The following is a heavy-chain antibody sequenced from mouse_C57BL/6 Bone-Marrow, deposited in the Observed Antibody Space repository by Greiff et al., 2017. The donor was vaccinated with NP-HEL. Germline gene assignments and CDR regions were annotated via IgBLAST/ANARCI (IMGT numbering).Heavy chain of an antibody. V-gene: IGHV1-39*01. CDR1: GYSFTDYN. CDR2: INPYYGTT. Sequence: VQLQQSGPELVKPGASVKISCKASGYSFTDYNMNWVKQSNGKSLEWIGVINPYYGTTSYNQKFKGKATLTVDQSSSTAYMQLNSLTSEDSAVYCCALITTVVAGDFDYWGQGTTLTVSS. J-gene: IGHJ2*01. CDR3: ALITTVVAGDFDY. D-gene: IGHD1-1*01.